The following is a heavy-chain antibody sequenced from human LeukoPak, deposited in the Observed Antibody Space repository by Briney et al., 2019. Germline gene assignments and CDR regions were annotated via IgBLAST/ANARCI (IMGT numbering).Heavy chain of an antibody. Sequence: SETLSLTCAVSGGSISSGGYSWSWIRQPPGKGLEWIGYIYHSGSTYYNPSLKSRVTISVDRSKNQFSLKLSSVTAADTAVYYCARSCTNGVCKPGYFDYWGQGTLVTVSS. CDR2: IYHSGST. V-gene: IGHV4-30-2*01. J-gene: IGHJ4*02. CDR3: ARSCTNGVCKPGYFDY. CDR1: GGSISSGGYS. D-gene: IGHD2-8*01.